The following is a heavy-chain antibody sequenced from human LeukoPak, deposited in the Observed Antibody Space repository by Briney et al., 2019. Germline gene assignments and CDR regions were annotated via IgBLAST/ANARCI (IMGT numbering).Heavy chain of an antibody. V-gene: IGHV4-4*09. CDR2: IYSSGTT. D-gene: IGHD3-3*01. CDR1: GGSASTCY. J-gene: IGHJ6*03. Sequence: PSETLSLTCTVSGGSASTCYWSWIRQPPGKRLEWIGYIYSSGTTNYNPSLKSRVTISIDTSKNQFSLNLYSVTAADTGVYYCASTTSDYYSGYYYYMDVWGKGTTVTVSS. CDR3: ASTTSDYYSGYYYYMDV.